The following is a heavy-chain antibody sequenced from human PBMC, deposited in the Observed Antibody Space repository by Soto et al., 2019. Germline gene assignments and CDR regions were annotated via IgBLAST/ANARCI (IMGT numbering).Heavy chain of an antibody. V-gene: IGHV3-64*01. CDR3: ARTNGRYFDWLFDAFDI. CDR2: ISGNGGST. D-gene: IGHD3-9*01. J-gene: IGHJ3*02. Sequence: GFSFSSYGMHWVRQAPGKGLEYVSGISGNGGSTYYANSVKGRFTISRDNSKNTLYLQMGSLRAEDMAVYHCARTNGRYFDWLFDAFDIWGQGTMVTVSS. CDR1: GFSFSSYG.